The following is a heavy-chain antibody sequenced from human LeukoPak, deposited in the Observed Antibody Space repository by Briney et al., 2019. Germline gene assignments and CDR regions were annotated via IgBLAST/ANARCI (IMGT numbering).Heavy chain of an antibody. J-gene: IGHJ4*02. D-gene: IGHD4-23*01. CDR3: ARHKEYGGNPTFDF. CDR1: GGSFISDTYY. Sequence: SETLSLTCTVSGGSFISDTYYWGWIRQPPGKGLEWIATMHYSGNTYYNPSLKSRVTISVDTSKNQFSLKLTSVTAADTAFYYCARHKEYGGNPTFDFWGQGTLVTVSS. CDR2: MHYSGNT. V-gene: IGHV4-39*01.